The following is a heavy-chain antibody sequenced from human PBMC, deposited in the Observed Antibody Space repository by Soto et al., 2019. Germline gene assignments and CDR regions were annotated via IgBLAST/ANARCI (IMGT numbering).Heavy chain of an antibody. V-gene: IGHV1-2*02. J-gene: IGHJ5*02. D-gene: IGHD5-12*01. Sequence: QVQLVQSGAEVKKPGASVKVSCKASGYTFTGYYMHWVRQALGQGLERMGWSNPNSGGTNFAQKYQGRVTMTRDTSISTANMELGRLRSDDTAVYYWARLVATILGHWFDPWGQVTLVTVSS. CDR3: ARLVATILGHWFDP. CDR1: GYTFTGYY. CDR2: SNPNSGGT.